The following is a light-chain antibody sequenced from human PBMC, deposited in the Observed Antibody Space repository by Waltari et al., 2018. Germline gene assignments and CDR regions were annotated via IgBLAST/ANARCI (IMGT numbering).Light chain of an antibody. J-gene: IGLJ3*02. CDR1: SGHSSNV. V-gene: IGLV4-69*01. Sequence: QLVLTQSPSASASLGASVKLTCTLSSGHSSNVIAWHQQQPEKGPRYLMTVNSDGSHSKGDKIPDRFSGSSAGAEHYLTISRLQSEDEADYYCQTGGHGTWVFGGGTKLTVL. CDR2: VNSDGSH. CDR3: QTGGHGTWV.